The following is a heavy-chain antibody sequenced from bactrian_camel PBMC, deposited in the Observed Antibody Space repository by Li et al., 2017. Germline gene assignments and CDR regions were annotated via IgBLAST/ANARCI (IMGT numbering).Heavy chain of an antibody. CDR1: GFIVRSYC. V-gene: IGHV3S55*01. Sequence: QLVESGGGSVQAGGSLRLSCATEGFIVRSYCMGWFRQAPGKEREGVATIGSDGSASYADSVKGRFTVSKDNAGKSLSLQMNSVQPSDAAMYYCAAGLLDSDCRPFNYWGQGTQVTVS. CDR3: AAGLLDSDCRPFNY. D-gene: IGHD1*01. J-gene: IGHJ4*01. CDR2: IGSDGSA.